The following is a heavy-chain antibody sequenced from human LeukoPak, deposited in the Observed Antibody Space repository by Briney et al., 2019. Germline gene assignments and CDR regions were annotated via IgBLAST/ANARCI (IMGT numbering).Heavy chain of an antibody. J-gene: IGHJ6*03. CDR1: GFSFSGSA. Sequence: GGSLRLACAASGFSFSGSAMHWVRQPSGKGLEWVGRIISMGNSYATAYAASLRGRFTISRDDSKNTAFLQMNSLNAEDTAVYYCTRGAVGTDYYYYYYMDVWGKGTTVTVSS. CDR3: TRGAVGTDYYYYYYMDV. D-gene: IGHD6-13*01. CDR2: IISMGNSYAT. V-gene: IGHV3-73*01.